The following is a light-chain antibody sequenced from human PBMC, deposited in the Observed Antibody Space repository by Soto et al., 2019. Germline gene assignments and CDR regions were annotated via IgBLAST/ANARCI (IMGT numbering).Light chain of an antibody. CDR1: SGSIASNY. CDR3: QSYGV. V-gene: IGLV6-57*04. Sequence: LMLTQPHSVSESPGKTVTISCTRTSGSIASNYVQWYQQRPDSAPATLIYGDTLRPSGVPDRFSGSIDSSSNSASLTISGLQIEDEADYYCQSYGVFGGRTKLTVL. CDR2: GDT. J-gene: IGLJ2*01.